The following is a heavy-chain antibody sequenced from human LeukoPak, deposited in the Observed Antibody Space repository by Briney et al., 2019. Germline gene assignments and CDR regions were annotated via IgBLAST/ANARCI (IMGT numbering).Heavy chain of an antibody. CDR2: IIDSGDIT. V-gene: IGHV3-23*01. CDR3: AKGSRRSYPYYFDY. D-gene: IGHD1-26*01. Sequence: PGGSLRLSCAASGFTFNTYAMAWVRQAPGKGLEWVSAIIDSGDITYYGDSVKGRFAISRDNSRNTLYLQMSNLRAEDTAIYYCAKGSRRSYPYYFDYWGQGTLVTVSS. J-gene: IGHJ4*02. CDR1: GFTFNTYA.